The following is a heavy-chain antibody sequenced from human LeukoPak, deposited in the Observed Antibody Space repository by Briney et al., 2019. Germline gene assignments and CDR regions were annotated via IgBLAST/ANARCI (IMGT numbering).Heavy chain of an antibody. D-gene: IGHD1-26*01. CDR1: GFTFSSYV. CDR2: ISYDGSNE. J-gene: IGHJ4*02. V-gene: IGHV3-30*04. CDR3: ARDKIVGATHFDY. Sequence: HPGGSLRLSCAASGFTFSSYVMHWVRQAPGKVLEWVAIISYDGSNEYYADSVKGRFTISRDNAKNSLYLQMNSLRAEDTAVYYCARDKIVGATHFDYWGQGALVTVSS.